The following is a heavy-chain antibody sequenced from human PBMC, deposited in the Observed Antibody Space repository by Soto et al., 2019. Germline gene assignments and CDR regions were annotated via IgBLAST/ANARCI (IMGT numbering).Heavy chain of an antibody. D-gene: IGHD2-15*01. V-gene: IGHV1-69*01. Sequence: QVPLVQSGAEVKKPGSSVKVSCKASGGTFSSYAISWVRQAPGQGLEWMGGIIPIFGTANYAQKFQGRVTITADESTSTAYMELSSLRSEDTAVYYCARDPGGYCSGGSCYAYYYYYYGMDVWGQGTTVTVSS. CDR1: GGTFSSYA. CDR3: ARDPGGYCSGGSCYAYYYYYYGMDV. CDR2: IIPIFGTA. J-gene: IGHJ6*02.